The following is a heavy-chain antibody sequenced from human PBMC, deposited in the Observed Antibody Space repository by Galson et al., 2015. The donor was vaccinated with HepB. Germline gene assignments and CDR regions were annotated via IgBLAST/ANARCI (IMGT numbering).Heavy chain of an antibody. Sequence: PALVKPTQTLTLTCTFSGFSLTTSGVGVGWIRQPPGKALEWLALIYWDDDKRYSPSLKNRLTITKDTSKNQVVLTMTNMDPVGTATYYCGHSKNYFYYYMDVWGTGTTATVS. CDR1: GFSLTTSGVG. V-gene: IGHV2-5*02. CDR2: IYWDDDK. CDR3: GHSKNYFYYYMDV. J-gene: IGHJ6*03.